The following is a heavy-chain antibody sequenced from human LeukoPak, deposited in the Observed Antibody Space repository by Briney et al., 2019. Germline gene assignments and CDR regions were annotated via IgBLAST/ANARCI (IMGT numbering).Heavy chain of an antibody. J-gene: IGHJ5*02. D-gene: IGHD2-2*02. V-gene: IGHV1-69-2*01. CDR1: GYTFTDYY. CDR2: VDPEDGET. Sequence: ASVKISCKVSGYTFTDYYMHWVQQAPGKGLEWMGLVDPEDGETIYAEKFQGRVTITADTSTDTAYMDLSSLRSEDTAVYYCVVVPAAIRNSVWFDPWGQGTLVTVSS. CDR3: VVVPAAIRNSVWFDP.